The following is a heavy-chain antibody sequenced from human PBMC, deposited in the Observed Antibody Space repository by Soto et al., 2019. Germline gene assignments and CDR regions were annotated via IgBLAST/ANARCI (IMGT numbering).Heavy chain of an antibody. CDR1: GGSFSGYY. Sequence: SETLSLTCAVYGGSFSGYYRSWIRQPPGKGLEWIGEINHSGSTNYNPSLKSRVTISVDTSKNQSSLKLSSVTAADTAVYYCARGRHSRLRFLEWLLPFDYWGQGTLVIVSS. D-gene: IGHD3-3*01. CDR2: INHSGST. V-gene: IGHV4-34*01. CDR3: ARGRHSRLRFLEWLLPFDY. J-gene: IGHJ4*02.